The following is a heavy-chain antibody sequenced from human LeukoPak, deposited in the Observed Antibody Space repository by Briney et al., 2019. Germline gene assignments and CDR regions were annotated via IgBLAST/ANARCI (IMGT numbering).Heavy chain of an antibody. CDR2: ISSDGSST. CDR3: ARPGHYDAPNLNDY. CDR1: GFTFSSYW. J-gene: IGHJ4*02. D-gene: IGHD3-3*01. Sequence: GGSLRLSCAASGFTFSSYWMHWVRQAPGKGLVWVSRISSDGSSTSYAGSVKGRFTISRDNAKNTLYLQMNSLRAEDTAVYYCARPGHYDAPNLNDYWGQGTLVTVSS. V-gene: IGHV3-74*01.